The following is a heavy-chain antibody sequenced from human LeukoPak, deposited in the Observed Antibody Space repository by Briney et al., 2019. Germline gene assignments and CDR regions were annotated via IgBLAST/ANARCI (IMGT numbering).Heavy chain of an antibody. CDR1: GFTFSNYG. CDR3: AKDHMSGLRYFDWLTDY. Sequence: GVLRLSCAASGFTFSNYGMNWVRQAPGKGPEWVSFISSSNTYIYYADSVKGRFTISRDDAKNTLYLQMNSLRAEDTAVYYCAKDHMSGLRYFDWLTDYWGQGTLVTVPS. J-gene: IGHJ4*02. D-gene: IGHD3-9*01. V-gene: IGHV3-21*04. CDR2: ISSSNTYI.